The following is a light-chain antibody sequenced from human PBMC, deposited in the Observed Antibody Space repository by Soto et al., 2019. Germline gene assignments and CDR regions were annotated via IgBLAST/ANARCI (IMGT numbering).Light chain of an antibody. CDR2: LGS. J-gene: IGKJ1*01. CDR3: MQALQTPPWT. CDR1: QSLLHSNGYNY. Sequence: DIVMTQSPLSLPVTPGEPASISCRPSQSLLHSNGYNYLDWYLQKPGQSPQLLIYLGSNRASGVPDRFSGSGSGTDFTLKISRVEAEDVGVYYCMQALQTPPWTFGQGTKVEIK. V-gene: IGKV2-28*01.